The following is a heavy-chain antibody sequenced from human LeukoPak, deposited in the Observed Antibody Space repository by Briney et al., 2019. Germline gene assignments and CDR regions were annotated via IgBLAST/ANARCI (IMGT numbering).Heavy chain of an antibody. V-gene: IGHV1-69*05. D-gene: IGHD5-18*01. J-gene: IGHJ5*02. Sequence: SVKVSCKASGGSFSSYGISWVRQAPGQGLEWMGGIIPMLGRSNYAQKFQGRVTISTDESTSTAYMEMSSLRSEDTAVYYCAREDHSANNWFDPWGQGTLVTVSS. CDR2: IIPMLGRS. CDR1: GGSFSSYG. CDR3: AREDHSANNWFDP.